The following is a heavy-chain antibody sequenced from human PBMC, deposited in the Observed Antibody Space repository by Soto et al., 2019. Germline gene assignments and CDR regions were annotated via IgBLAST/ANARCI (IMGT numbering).Heavy chain of an antibody. CDR1: GYTFTGYY. CDR2: INPNSGGT. J-gene: IGHJ6*02. D-gene: IGHD1-26*01. Sequence: GASVKVSCKASGYTFTGYYMHWVRQAPGQGLEWMGWINPNSGGTNYAQKFQGWVTMTRDTSISTAYMELSRLRSDDTAVYYCARVEIVPHEGVSGMDVRGQGTTVTVSS. CDR3: ARVEIVPHEGVSGMDV. V-gene: IGHV1-2*04.